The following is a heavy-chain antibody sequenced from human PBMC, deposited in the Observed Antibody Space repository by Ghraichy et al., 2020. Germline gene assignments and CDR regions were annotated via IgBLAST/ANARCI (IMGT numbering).Heavy chain of an antibody. Sequence: SETLSLTCTVSHDSITTSFWSWIRQPAGKTLEWIGRIYGSGNTRYNPSLRSRVTMSADTAKNQFSLKRTSVTAADTAVYYCARWFRDYGEYFDYWGQGILVTVSS. J-gene: IGHJ4*02. CDR1: HDSITTSF. CDR2: IYGSGNT. CDR3: ARWFRDYGEYFDY. V-gene: IGHV4-4*07. D-gene: IGHD4-17*01.